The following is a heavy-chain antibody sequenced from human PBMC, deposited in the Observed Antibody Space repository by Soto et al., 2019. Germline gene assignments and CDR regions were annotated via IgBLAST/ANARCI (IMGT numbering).Heavy chain of an antibody. J-gene: IGHJ6*02. Sequence: QVQHVQSGAEVKKPGDSVKVSCKASGYSFTGHYMHWVRRAPGQGLEWMGWVNLNTGGTDYAQEFQGRVTMTTATSIRTVYLEVTRLKFDETAIYYCARDPSSFLGRAYGMDVWGQGTAVTVSS. V-gene: IGHV1-2*02. CDR1: GYSFTGHY. CDR2: VNLNTGGT. CDR3: ARDPSSFLGRAYGMDV.